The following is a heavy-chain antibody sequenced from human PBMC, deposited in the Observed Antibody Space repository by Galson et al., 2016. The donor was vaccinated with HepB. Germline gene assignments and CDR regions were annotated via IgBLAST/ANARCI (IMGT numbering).Heavy chain of an antibody. CDR1: DGSFTGFY. CDR3: ARGYDRLAAYNWFDP. Sequence: SETLSLTCSVYDGSFTGFYWSWIRQFPGKRLEWIGEVNHSGSTNYNPSLKSRLTVSLDTANNQFSLRMRSVTAADTAVYYCARGYDRLAAYNWFDPWGQGTLVTVSS. D-gene: IGHD6-25*01. CDR2: VNHSGST. J-gene: IGHJ5*02. V-gene: IGHV4-34*01.